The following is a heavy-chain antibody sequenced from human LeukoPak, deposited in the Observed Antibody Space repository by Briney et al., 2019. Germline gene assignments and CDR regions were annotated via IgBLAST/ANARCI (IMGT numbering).Heavy chain of an antibody. V-gene: IGHV4-61*01. CDR2: IYYSGST. CDR3: ASGDVLRYFALDY. CDR1: GGSISSSSYY. D-gene: IGHD3-9*01. Sequence: SETLSLTCTVSGGSISSSSYYWSWIRQPPGKGLEWIGYIYYSGSTNYNPSLKSRVTISIDTSKNQFSLKLSSVTAADTAVYYCASGDVLRYFALDYWGQGTLVTVSS. J-gene: IGHJ4*02.